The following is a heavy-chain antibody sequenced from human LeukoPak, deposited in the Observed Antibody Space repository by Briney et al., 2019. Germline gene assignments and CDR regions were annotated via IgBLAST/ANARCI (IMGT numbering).Heavy chain of an antibody. CDR2: ISVRAATI. CDR1: GFGFGQYE. D-gene: IGHD2-8*01. J-gene: IGHJ6*02. CDR3: AKDFPHLYEVPHGVDV. Sequence: GGSLRLSCAASGFGFGQYEMNWVRQAPGKGLEWIGYISVRAATIYYGDSAEGRFTISRDDAKNSLYLQMNGLRVEDTAIYYCAKDFPHLYEVPHGVDVCGQGTTVTV. V-gene: IGHV3-48*03.